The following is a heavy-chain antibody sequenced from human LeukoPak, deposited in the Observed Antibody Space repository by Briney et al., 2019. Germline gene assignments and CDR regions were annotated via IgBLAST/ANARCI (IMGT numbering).Heavy chain of an antibody. D-gene: IGHD1-26*01. V-gene: IGHV4-59*01. CDR2: IYHSGST. CDR3: ARTGWETYYFDS. Sequence: PSETLSLTCTVSGGSFSSYYWNWIRQPPEKGLERIGYIYHSGSTNYNPSLKSRVTISVDTSKNQFSLKLSSVTAADTAVYYCARTGWETYYFDSWGQGTLVTVSS. J-gene: IGHJ4*02. CDR1: GGSFSSYY.